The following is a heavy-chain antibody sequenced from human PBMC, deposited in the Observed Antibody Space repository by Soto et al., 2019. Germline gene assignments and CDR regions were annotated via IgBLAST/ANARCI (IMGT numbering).Heavy chain of an antibody. D-gene: IGHD6-19*01. CDR1: GGTFSSYT. V-gene: IGHV1-69*08. Sequence: QVPLVQSGAEVKKPGSSVKVSCKASGGTFSSYTISWVRQAPGQGLEWMGRIIPILGIANYAQKFQGRVTITADKSTSTAYMELSSLRSEDTAVYYCARDPGSGWYFDYWGQGTLVTVSS. CDR3: ARDPGSGWYFDY. CDR2: IIPILGIA. J-gene: IGHJ4*02.